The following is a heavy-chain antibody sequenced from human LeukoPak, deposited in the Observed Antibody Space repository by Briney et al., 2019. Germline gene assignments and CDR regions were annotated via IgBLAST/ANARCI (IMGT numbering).Heavy chain of an antibody. D-gene: IGHD3-10*01. CDR1: GFTFRTYA. CDR2: ISGSGRST. J-gene: IGHJ4*02. Sequence: PGGSLRLSCAASGFTFRTYAMSWVRQAPGKGLEWVSAISGSGRSTYYADSVKGRFTLSRDNSKNTLYLQMNSLRAEDTAIYYCAKGDESPYGSGSYCTDWGEGPLVTVSS. V-gene: IGHV3-23*01. CDR3: AKGDESPYGSGSYCTD.